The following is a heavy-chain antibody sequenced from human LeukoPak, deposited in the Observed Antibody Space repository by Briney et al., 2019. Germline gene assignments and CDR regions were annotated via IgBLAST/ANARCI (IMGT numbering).Heavy chain of an antibody. CDR2: INHSGST. CDR3: ARGAGYFDWLWGPDAHDI. CDR1: GGSLSGHD. D-gene: IGHD3-9*01. J-gene: IGHJ3*02. V-gene: IGHV4-34*01. Sequence: KTSETLSLTCAVYGGSLSGHDWSWIRQSPGKGLEWIGKINHSGSTNYNRSLKSRVTISVDTSKNQFSLKLSSVTAAADTAVYYCARGAGYFDWLWGPDAHDIWGPGTTAAVSS.